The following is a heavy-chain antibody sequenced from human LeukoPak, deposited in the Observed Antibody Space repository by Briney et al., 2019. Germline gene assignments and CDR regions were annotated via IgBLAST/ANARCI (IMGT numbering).Heavy chain of an antibody. V-gene: IGHV3-21*01. CDR2: ISSSGAYI. D-gene: IGHD4-11*01. J-gene: IGHJ4*02. CDR3: AREPTTVSPPV. Sequence: PGRSLRLSCAASGFTFSSYSMNWVRQAPGKGLEWVSSISSSGAYIFYADSVKGRFTISRDNAKNSLYLQMNSLRAEDTAVYYCAREPTTVSPPVWGQGTLVTVSS. CDR1: GFTFSSYS.